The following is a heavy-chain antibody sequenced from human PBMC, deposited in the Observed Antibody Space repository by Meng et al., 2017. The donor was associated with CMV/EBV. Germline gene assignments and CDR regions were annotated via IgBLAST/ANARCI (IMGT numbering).Heavy chain of an antibody. V-gene: IGHV1-69*12. CDR3: ARAGDYGGRGYFDY. CDR1: GGTFSSYA. J-gene: IGHJ4*02. Sequence: VLLWLSWADVKKPGSSVKVSCKASGGTFSSYAISWVRQAPGQGLEWMGGIIPIFGTANYAQKFQGRVTITADESTSTAYMELSSLRSEDTAVYYCARAGDYGGRGYFDYWGQGTLVTVSS. CDR2: IIPIFGTA. D-gene: IGHD4-23*01.